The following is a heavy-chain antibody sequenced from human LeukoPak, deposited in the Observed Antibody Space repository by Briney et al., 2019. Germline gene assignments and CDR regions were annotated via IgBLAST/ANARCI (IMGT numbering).Heavy chain of an antibody. CDR2: ISYDGSNK. D-gene: IGHD2-2*01. V-gene: IGHV3-30*14. CDR3: ARDHVVVPAAMAGGGWKSYYFDY. J-gene: IGHJ4*02. Sequence: GGSLRLSCAASGFTFSSYPMHCVRQAPGKGLEGVAVISYDGSNKYYADSVKGRFTISRDNAKNTLYLQMNSLRAEDTAVYYCARDHVVVPAAMAGGGWKSYYFDYWGQGTLVTVSS. CDR1: GFTFSSYP.